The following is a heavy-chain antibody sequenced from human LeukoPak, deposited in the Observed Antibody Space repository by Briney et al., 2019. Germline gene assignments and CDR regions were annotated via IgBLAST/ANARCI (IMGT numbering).Heavy chain of an antibody. CDR3: AKYDGSGLTEGYGMDV. J-gene: IGHJ6*02. Sequence: GGSLRLSCAASGFTFSSYGMHWVRQAPGKGLEWVAVISYDGSNKYYADSVKGRFTISRDNSKNTLYLQMNSLRAEDTAVYYCAKYDGSGLTEGYGMDVWGQGTTVTVSS. CDR1: GFTFSSYG. D-gene: IGHD3-10*01. V-gene: IGHV3-30*18. CDR2: ISYDGSNK.